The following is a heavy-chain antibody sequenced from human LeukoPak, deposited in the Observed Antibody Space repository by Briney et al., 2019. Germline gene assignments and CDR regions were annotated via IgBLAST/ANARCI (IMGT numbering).Heavy chain of an antibody. Sequence: RPSGTLSLICAVSGGSISSSNWWSWVRQPPGKGLEWIGEIYHSGSTNYNPSLKSRVTISVDKSKNQFSLKLSSVTAADTAVYYCARSDSSGYYNDYWGQGTLVTVSS. CDR2: IYHSGST. J-gene: IGHJ4*02. V-gene: IGHV4-4*02. CDR1: GGSISSSNW. D-gene: IGHD3-22*01. CDR3: ARSDSSGYYNDY.